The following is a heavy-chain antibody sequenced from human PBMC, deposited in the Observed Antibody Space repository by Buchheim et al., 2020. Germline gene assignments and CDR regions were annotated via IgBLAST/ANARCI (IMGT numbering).Heavy chain of an antibody. D-gene: IGHD1-26*01. Sequence: EVQLVESGGGLVQPGGSLRLSCAASGFSFSSHWIHWVRQAPGKGLVWVSRINSDGSSTNYADSVEGRFTISRDNAKDTVYLQMNSLRAEDTAVYYCGRGSGRYFKPGLDYWGQGTL. CDR2: INSDGSST. CDR3: GRGSGRYFKPGLDY. CDR1: GFSFSSHW. V-gene: IGHV3-74*01. J-gene: IGHJ4*02.